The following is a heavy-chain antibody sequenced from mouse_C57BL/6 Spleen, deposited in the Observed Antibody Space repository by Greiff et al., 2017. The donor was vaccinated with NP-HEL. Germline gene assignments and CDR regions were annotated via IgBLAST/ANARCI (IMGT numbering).Heavy chain of an antibody. CDR1: GYTFTSYW. J-gene: IGHJ1*03. V-gene: IGHV1-69*01. D-gene: IGHD1-1*01. CDR2: IDPSDSYT. CDR3: ARGDLLLRYWYFDV. Sequence: QVQLKQPGAELVMPGASVKLSCKASGYTFTSYWMHWVKQRPGQGLEWIGEIDPSDSYTNYNQKFKGKSTLTVDKSSSTAYMQLSSLTSEDSAVYYCARGDLLLRYWYFDVWGTGTTVTVSS.